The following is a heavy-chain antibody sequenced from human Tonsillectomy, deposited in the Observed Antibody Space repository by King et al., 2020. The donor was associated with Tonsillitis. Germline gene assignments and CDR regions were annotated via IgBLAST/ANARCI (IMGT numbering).Heavy chain of an antibody. CDR1: GGSFSGYY. J-gene: IGHJ2*01. Sequence: VQLQQWGAGLLKPSETLSLTCAVYGGSFSGYYWSWIRQPPGKGLEWIGEINHSGSTNYNPSLKIRVTISVDTSKNQFSLKLSSVTAADTAVYYCARVDIVVVPAALSYFDLWGRGTLVTVSS. D-gene: IGHD2-2*01. V-gene: IGHV4-34*01. CDR3: ARVDIVVVPAALSYFDL. CDR2: INHSGST.